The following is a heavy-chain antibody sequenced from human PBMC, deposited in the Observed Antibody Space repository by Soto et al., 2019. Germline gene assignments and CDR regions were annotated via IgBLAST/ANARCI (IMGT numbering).Heavy chain of an antibody. CDR1: EFTVSTNS. Sequence: PGGSLRLSCVASEFTVSTNSMSWVRQAPGKGPEWVSIIYRGGTTHYADSVRGRFTISRDNSKNTVHLQMNSLRAEDTAVYYCARDGRDDYRNTLWYFDLWGRGTLVTVSS. CDR2: IYRGGTT. V-gene: IGHV3-53*01. CDR3: ARDGRDDYRNTLWYFDL. D-gene: IGHD4-17*01. J-gene: IGHJ2*01.